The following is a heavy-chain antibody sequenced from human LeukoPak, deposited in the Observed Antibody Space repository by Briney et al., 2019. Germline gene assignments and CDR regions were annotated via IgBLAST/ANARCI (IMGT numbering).Heavy chain of an antibody. J-gene: IGHJ3*02. CDR2: IYYSGST. Sequence: PSETLSLTCTVSGGSISSSSYYWGWIRQPPGKGLEWIGSIYYSGSTYYNPSLKSRVTISVDTSKNQFSLKLSSVTAADTAVYYCARDFIEWEFNAFDIWGQGTMVTVSS. CDR3: ARDFIEWEFNAFDI. D-gene: IGHD1-26*01. CDR1: GGSISSSSYY. V-gene: IGHV4-39*02.